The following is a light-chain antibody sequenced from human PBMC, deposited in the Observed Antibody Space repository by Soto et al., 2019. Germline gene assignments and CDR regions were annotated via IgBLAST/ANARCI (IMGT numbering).Light chain of an antibody. Sequence: AIQMTQSPSSQSASVGDRVTITCRASQAIRNDLGWYQQKPGKAPKLLIYAASSLQSGVPSRFSGSGSGTVFTLTISSLQAEDFATYSCQQDYNSPPTFGQGTRLEIK. CDR1: QAIRND. J-gene: IGKJ5*01. CDR3: QQDYNSPPT. CDR2: AAS. V-gene: IGKV1-6*02.